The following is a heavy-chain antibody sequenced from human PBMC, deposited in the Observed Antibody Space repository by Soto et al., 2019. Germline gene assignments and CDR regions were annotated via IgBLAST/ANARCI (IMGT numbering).Heavy chain of an antibody. J-gene: IGHJ6*02. CDR3: ARTIYKRRSTIMDV. Sequence: GGSLRLSCVASGFTFSNYGMHWVRQAPGKGLEWVAIIWYDGSNKYYTDSVKGRFTISRDNSNNTLYLQMNSLRADDTAVYYCARTIYKRRSTIMDVWGQGTTVTVSS. CDR1: GFTFSNYG. CDR2: IWYDGSNK. D-gene: IGHD1-1*01. V-gene: IGHV3-33*01.